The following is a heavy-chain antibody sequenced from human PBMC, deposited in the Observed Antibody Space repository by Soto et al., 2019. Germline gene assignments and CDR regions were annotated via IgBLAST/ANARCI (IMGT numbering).Heavy chain of an antibody. Sequence: QLQLVESGGGVVQPGRSLRLSCAASASTFSNNIRHWFRQAPAKGLEWGAFISYDGSNSNYADFVEGRFTISRDNPKNMLYLQLSSLRPDDTAVYYCAGGDNYYALGVWGQGTTVTVSS. D-gene: IGHD2-15*01. V-gene: IGHV3-30*04. CDR2: ISYDGSNS. CDR3: AGGDNYYALGV. J-gene: IGHJ6*02. CDR1: ASTFSNNI.